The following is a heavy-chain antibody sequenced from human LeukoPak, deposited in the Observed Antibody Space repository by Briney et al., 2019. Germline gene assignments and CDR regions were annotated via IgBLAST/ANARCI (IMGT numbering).Heavy chain of an antibody. CDR3: ARDTVTPAIYYYYGMDV. J-gene: IGHJ6*02. CDR2: INPNSGGT. D-gene: IGHD4-17*01. Sequence: ASVKVSCKASGYTSTGYYMHWVRQAPGQGLEWMGWINPNSGGTNYAQKFQGRVTMTRDTSISTAYMELSRLRSDDTAVYYCARDTVTPAIYYYYGMDVWGQGTTVTVSS. CDR1: GYTSTGYY. V-gene: IGHV1-2*02.